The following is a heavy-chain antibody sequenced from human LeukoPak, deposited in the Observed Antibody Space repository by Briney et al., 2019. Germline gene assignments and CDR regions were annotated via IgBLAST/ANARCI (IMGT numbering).Heavy chain of an antibody. D-gene: IGHD3-10*01. Sequence: GGSLRLSCAASGFTFSSYGMHWVRQAPGKGLEWVAFIRYDGSNKYYADSVKGRFTISRDNSKNTLYLHVNSLRPEDTAVYYCARDPSITMVRGVEYYYYYYMDVWGKGTTVTVSS. CDR1: GFTFSSYG. CDR2: IRYDGSNK. CDR3: ARDPSITMVRGVEYYYYYYMDV. J-gene: IGHJ6*03. V-gene: IGHV3-30*02.